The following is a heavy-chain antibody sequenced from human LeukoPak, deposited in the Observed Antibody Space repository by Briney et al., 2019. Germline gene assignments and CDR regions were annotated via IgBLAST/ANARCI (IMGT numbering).Heavy chain of an antibody. CDR1: GFTFSSYA. D-gene: IGHD3-10*01. CDR3: AKMWYYYGSGSYRLFDY. V-gene: IGHV3-30*04. Sequence: GGSLRLSCSASGFTFSSYAMHWVRQAPGKGLEWVAVISYNGRNQNYADSVQGRFTISRDNSKNTLYLQMNSLRAEDTAVYYCAKMWYYYGSGSYRLFDYWGQGTLVTVSS. J-gene: IGHJ4*02. CDR2: ISYNGRNQ.